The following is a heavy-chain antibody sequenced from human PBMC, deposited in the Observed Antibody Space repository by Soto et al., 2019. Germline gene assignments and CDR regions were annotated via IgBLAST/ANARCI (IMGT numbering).Heavy chain of an antibody. J-gene: IGHJ4*02. Sequence: GESLKISCAASGFTFSGKTMYWVRQTPGKGLEWVALISPDGSQIFYADSVKGRFTISRDNSKNTLYLQMNSLRAEDTSLYLCATDIHATWLLNSWGQGTLVTVSS. CDR2: ISPDGSQI. V-gene: IGHV3-30-3*01. D-gene: IGHD2-2*02. CDR1: GFTFSGKT. CDR3: ATDIHATWLLNS.